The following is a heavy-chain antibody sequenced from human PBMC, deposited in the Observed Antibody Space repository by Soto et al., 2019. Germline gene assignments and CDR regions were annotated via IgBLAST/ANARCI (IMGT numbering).Heavy chain of an antibody. J-gene: IGHJ6*02. CDR1: NGSVSSGTYS. V-gene: IGHV4-30-2*01. CDR2: IYYSGTT. Sequence: SETLSLTCTVSNGSVSSGTYSWSWVRQPPGKGLEWIGYIYYSGTTYYTPSLKSRLTMSKDRANDHFSLNLTSVTAADTAVYFCARGHYYYGMDVWGQGITVTVSS. CDR3: ARGHYYYGMDV.